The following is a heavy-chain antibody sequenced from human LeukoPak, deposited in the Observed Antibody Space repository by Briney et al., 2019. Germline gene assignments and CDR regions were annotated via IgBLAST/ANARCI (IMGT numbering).Heavy chain of an antibody. V-gene: IGHV3-74*01. CDR3: ARDSDVPFDY. Sequence: GGSLRLSCAASGFGFSRYWMHWVRQAPGTGLKWVSRIYRDGSTTDYADSVKGRFSISRDNAKNSLYLQMNSLRVEDTAVYYCARDSDVPFDYWGQGTLVTVSS. D-gene: IGHD3-16*01. CDR1: GFGFSRYW. CDR2: IYRDGSTT. J-gene: IGHJ4*02.